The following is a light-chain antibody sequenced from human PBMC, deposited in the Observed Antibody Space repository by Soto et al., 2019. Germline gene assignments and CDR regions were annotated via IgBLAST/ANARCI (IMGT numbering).Light chain of an antibody. Sequence: EIVLTQSPVALSLSPWERATLSCRASQSVSSYLLWYQQKPGQTPRLLIYDASNRATGIPARFSGSGSETDFTLTISSLEPEDFAVYYCQHRMNWPLTFGQGTRLEIK. V-gene: IGKV3-11*01. CDR3: QHRMNWPLT. J-gene: IGKJ5*01. CDR2: DAS. CDR1: QSVSSY.